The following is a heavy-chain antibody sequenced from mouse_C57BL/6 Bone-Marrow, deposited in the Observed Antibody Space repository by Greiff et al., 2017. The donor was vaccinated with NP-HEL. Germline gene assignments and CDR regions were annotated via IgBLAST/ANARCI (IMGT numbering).Heavy chain of an antibody. CDR3: GLLWFAY. CDR2: IYPGDGDT. Sequence: QVQLQQSGPELVKPGASVKISCKASGYAFSSSWMNWVKQRPGKGLEWIGRIYPGDGDTNYNGKLKGKATLTADKSSSTAYMQLSSLTSEDSAVYFGGLLWFAYGGQGTLVTVSA. D-gene: IGHD2-10*01. CDR1: GYAFSSSW. V-gene: IGHV1-82*01. J-gene: IGHJ3*01.